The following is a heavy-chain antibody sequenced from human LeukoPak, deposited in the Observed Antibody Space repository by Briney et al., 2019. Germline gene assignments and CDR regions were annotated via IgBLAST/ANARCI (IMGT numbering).Heavy chain of an antibody. CDR3: ARQGITMVRGASANYYYYYMDV. CDR1: GYSFTSYW. D-gene: IGHD3-10*01. Sequence: GESLKISCKGSGYSFTSYWIGWVRQMPGKGLEWMGIIYPGDSDTRYSPSFQGQVTISADKSISTAYLQWSSLKASDTAMYYCARQGITMVRGASANYYYYYMDVWGKGTTVTVSS. J-gene: IGHJ6*03. V-gene: IGHV5-51*01. CDR2: IYPGDSDT.